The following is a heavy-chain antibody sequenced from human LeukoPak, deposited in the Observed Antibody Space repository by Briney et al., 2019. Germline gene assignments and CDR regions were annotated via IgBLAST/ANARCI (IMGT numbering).Heavy chain of an antibody. CDR2: MYYSGTT. CDR3: ATSTSWSYFDY. CDR1: GYSINSGYY. Sequence: SETLSLTCVVSGYSINSGYYWGWIRQPPGKGLEWIGSMYYSGTTYYNSSLKSRVTISIDTSKNQFSLELSSVTAADTAMYYCATSTSWSYFDYWGQGTPVTVSS. J-gene: IGHJ4*02. D-gene: IGHD2-2*01. V-gene: IGHV4-38-2*01.